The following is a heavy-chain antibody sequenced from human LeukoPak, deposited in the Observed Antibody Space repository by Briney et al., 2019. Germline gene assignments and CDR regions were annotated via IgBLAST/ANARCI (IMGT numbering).Heavy chain of an antibody. CDR1: GFTVSSNY. V-gene: IGHV3-53*01. CDR2: TYSGGST. CDR3: AKYVFSYGSGSYLAH. J-gene: IGHJ4*02. Sequence: GGSLRLSCAASGFTVSSNYMSWVRQAPGKGLEWVSVTYSGGSTYYADSVKGRFTISRDNSKNTVYLQVNGLRAEDTAVYYCAKYVFSYGSGSYLAHWGQGTLVTVSS. D-gene: IGHD3-10*01.